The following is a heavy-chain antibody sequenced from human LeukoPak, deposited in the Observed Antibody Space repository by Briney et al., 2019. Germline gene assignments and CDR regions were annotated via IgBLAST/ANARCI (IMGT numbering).Heavy chain of an antibody. CDR3: AKGKGTNWYASLDY. CDR2: INSDGSST. Sequence: GGSLRLSCAASGFTFSSYWMHWVRQAPGKGLVWVSRINSDGSSTSYAASVKGRFTISRDNSKNTVCLLMNNMRTEDSAVYHCAKGKGTNWYASLDYWGRGTLVTVSS. J-gene: IGHJ4*02. D-gene: IGHD2-2*01. CDR1: GFTFSSYW. V-gene: IGHV3-74*01.